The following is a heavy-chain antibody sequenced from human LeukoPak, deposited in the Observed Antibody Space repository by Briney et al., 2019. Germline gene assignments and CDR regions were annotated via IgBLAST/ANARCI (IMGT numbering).Heavy chain of an antibody. V-gene: IGHV3-64D*09. Sequence: GGSLRLSCSASGFTFNIYAFQWVRQAPGKGLEHVSLITSNGYRTYYADPVKDRFTISRHNPKNTLYLQMSSLRAEDAAVYYCVKAAGCGSSCYIIDFWGQGTLVTVSS. CDR3: VKAAGCGSSCYIIDF. J-gene: IGHJ4*02. CDR2: ITSNGYRT. CDR1: GFTFNIYA. D-gene: IGHD2-15*01.